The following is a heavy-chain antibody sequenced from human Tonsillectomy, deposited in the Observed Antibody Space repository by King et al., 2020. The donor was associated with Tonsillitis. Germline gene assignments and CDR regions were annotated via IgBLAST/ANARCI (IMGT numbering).Heavy chain of an antibody. Sequence: QLQESGPGLVRPSETLSLTCTVSGGSIGIYYWSWIRQPPGKGLEWIGYFSDGGSTNYNPSLQSRVTISVDTAKNQFSLKLTSVTAADTAVYFCARDTEVYYASGLGYWGQGALVTVSS. CDR3: ARDTEVYYASGLGY. CDR2: FSDGGST. J-gene: IGHJ4*02. V-gene: IGHV4-59*01. D-gene: IGHD3-10*01. CDR1: GGSIGIYY.